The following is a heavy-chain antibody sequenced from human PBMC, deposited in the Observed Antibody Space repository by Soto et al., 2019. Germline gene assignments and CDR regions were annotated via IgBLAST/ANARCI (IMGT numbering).Heavy chain of an antibody. CDR2: INYSGST. V-gene: IGHV4-34*01. CDR1: GGSFSGYY. J-gene: IGHJ5*02. D-gene: IGHD3-10*01. Sequence: PSETLSLTCAVYGGSFSGYYWSWIRQPPGKGLEWIREINYSGSTNYNPSLKSRVTISVDTSKNQFSLKLSSVTAADTAGYYCARDENYYGSGTQFDPWGQIPLVTLSS. CDR3: ARDENYYGSGTQFDP.